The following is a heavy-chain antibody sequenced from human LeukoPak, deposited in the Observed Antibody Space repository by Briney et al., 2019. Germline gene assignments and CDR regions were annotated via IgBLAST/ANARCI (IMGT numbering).Heavy chain of an antibody. D-gene: IGHD4-17*01. Sequence: ASVKVSCKPSGYTFTGFYIHWVRQAPRQGLQWMGWINPKNGATKYSQNFRARVTMTRDTSIDTAYMELSSLTSDDTAIYYCARPTHRLTVTTAIDYWGQGTLVTVSS. CDR3: ARPTHRLTVTTAIDY. J-gene: IGHJ4*02. CDR2: INPKNGAT. V-gene: IGHV1-2*02. CDR1: GYTFTGFY.